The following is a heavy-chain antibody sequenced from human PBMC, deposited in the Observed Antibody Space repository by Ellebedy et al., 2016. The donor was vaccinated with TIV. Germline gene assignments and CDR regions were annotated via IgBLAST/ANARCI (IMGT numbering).Heavy chain of an antibody. CDR2: ISYSGST. CDR3: ARVATGSSFES. CDR1: GYSISSGYY. V-gene: IGHV4-38-2*02. J-gene: IGHJ4*03. D-gene: IGHD2-15*01. Sequence: MPSETLSLPCTVPGYSISSGYYWGWIRQPPGKGREWIGCISYSGSTYYNSSLQSRVTISVDTSKSQFSLKLSSVTAADSAIYYCARVATGSSFESWGPGTLVTVSS.